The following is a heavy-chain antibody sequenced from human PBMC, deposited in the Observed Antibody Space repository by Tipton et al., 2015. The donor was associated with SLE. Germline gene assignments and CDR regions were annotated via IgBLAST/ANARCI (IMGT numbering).Heavy chain of an antibody. CDR2: IYYSGST. Sequence: TLSLTCTVSGGSISSYYWSWIRQPPGKGLEWIGYIYYSGSTNYNPSLESRLTISVDTSKNQFSLKLNSVTAADTAVYYCARGPYYFDYWGQGTLVTVSS. J-gene: IGHJ4*02. V-gene: IGHV4-59*08. CDR1: GGSISSYY. CDR3: ARGPYYFDY.